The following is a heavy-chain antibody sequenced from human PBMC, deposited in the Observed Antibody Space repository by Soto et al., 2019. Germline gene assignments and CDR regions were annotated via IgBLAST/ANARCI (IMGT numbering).Heavy chain of an antibody. CDR1: GGSISSYY. CDR2: IYYSGST. Sequence: PSETLSLTCTVSGGSISSYYWSWIRQPPGKGLEWIGYIYYSGSTNYNPSLKSRVTISVDTSKNQFSLKLSPVTAADTAVYYCARDLRGYYDSSGYYWYFDLWGRGTRVTVSS. V-gene: IGHV4-59*01. J-gene: IGHJ2*01. D-gene: IGHD3-22*01. CDR3: ARDLRGYYDSSGYYWYFDL.